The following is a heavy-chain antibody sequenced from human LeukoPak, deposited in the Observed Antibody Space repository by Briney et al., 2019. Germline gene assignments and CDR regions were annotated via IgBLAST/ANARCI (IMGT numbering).Heavy chain of an antibody. D-gene: IGHD1-20*01. V-gene: IGHV5-51*01. CDR2: IYPGDSDT. CDR3: ARQGILTGTAYFDY. J-gene: IGHJ4*02. CDR1: GYILTSYW. Sequence: ESLKISCKASGYILTSYWIGWVRQMPGKGLEWMGFIYPGDSDTRYSPSFQGQVTISADKSISTAYLQWSSLKASDTAMYYCARQGILTGTAYFDYWGQGTLVTVSS.